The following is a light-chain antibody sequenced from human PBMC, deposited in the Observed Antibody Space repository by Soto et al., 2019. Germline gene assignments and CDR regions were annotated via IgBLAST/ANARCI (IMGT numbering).Light chain of an antibody. CDR3: LVWASSSVV. Sequence: SYELTQPPSVSVSPGQTANITCSGDKLGDKYASWYQQKPGQSPVLVIYQDFRRPSGIPERFSGSNSGDTATLTISGTQAMDDAKYYCLVWASSSVVFGGGTKLTVL. CDR1: KLGDKY. J-gene: IGLJ2*01. V-gene: IGLV3-1*01. CDR2: QDF.